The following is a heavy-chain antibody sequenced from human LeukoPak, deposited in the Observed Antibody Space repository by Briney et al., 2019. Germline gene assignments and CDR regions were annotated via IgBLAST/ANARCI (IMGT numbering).Heavy chain of an antibody. CDR3: ARGQGWLPDY. V-gene: IGHV4-59*01. CDR2: IYYTGST. Sequence: PSETLSLTCTVSGGSISAYYWTWIRQPPGKEMEWIWNIYYTGSTNYKPSLKSRVTISVDTSKNQFSLKVTSVTAADTAVYYCARGQGWLPDYWGQGTLVTVSS. D-gene: IGHD6-19*01. J-gene: IGHJ4*02. CDR1: GGSISAYY.